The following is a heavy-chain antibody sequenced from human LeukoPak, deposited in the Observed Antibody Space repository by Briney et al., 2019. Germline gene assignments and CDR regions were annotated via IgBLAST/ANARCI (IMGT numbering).Heavy chain of an antibody. CDR2: IYYSGST. D-gene: IGHD5-24*01. CDR3: ARRDRWLQFRAYFDY. CDR1: GGSISSSSYY. V-gene: IGHV4-39*07. Sequence: SETLSLTCTVSGGSISSSSYYWGWIRQPPGKGLEWIGSIYYSGSTYYNPSLKSRVTISVDTSKNQFSLKLSSVTAADTAVYYCARRDRWLQFRAYFDYWGQGTLVTVSS. J-gene: IGHJ4*02.